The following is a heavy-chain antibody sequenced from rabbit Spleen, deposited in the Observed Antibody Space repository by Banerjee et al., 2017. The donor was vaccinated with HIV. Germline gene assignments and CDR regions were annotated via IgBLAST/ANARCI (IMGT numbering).Heavy chain of an antibody. CDR3: ARDLTGVIGWNFNL. CDR2: IDTGSSGFT. D-gene: IGHD1-1*01. CDR1: GFTLNSYYM. V-gene: IGHV1S45*01. J-gene: IGHJ4*01. Sequence: EQLVESGGGLVQPEGSLKLSCKASGFTLNSYYMNWVRQAPGKGLEWIACIDTGSSGFTYFASWANGRFTISRTSSTTVTLQMTSLTAADTATYFCARDLTGVIGWNFNLWGPGTLVTVS.